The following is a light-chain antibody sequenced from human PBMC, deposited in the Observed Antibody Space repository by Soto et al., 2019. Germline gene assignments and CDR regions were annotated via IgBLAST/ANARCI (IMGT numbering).Light chain of an antibody. CDR1: QSSSSW. CDR3: QQYATVSGT. CDR2: EAS. Sequence: DIQMTQSPPTLCATAGDRVTIACRASQSSSSWLAWYQQKPGEAPKPLIYEASALPRGGPARFSGSGAGTKFTLTSASLQPAAFATYYCQQYATVSGTFGPGTNVEIK. V-gene: IGKV1-5*01. J-gene: IGKJ1*01.